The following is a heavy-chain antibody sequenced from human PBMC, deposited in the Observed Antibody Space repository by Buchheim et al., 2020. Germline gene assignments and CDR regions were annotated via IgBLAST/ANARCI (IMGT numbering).Heavy chain of an antibody. CDR1: GYAFTAYA. CDR2: INPSGGST. Sequence: QVQLVQSGPEVRRPGASVKVHCKTFGYAFTAYAISWVRQAPGQGLEWMGFINPSGGSTSYAQMFQGRVTMTRDTSTSTVYMELISLRSEDTAVYYCARNSGSGFDYWGQGTL. V-gene: IGHV1-46*01. CDR3: ARNSGSGFDY. D-gene: IGHD1-26*01. J-gene: IGHJ4*02.